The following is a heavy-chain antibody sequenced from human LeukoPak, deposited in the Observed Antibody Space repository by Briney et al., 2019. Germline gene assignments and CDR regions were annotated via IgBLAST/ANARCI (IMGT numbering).Heavy chain of an antibody. D-gene: IGHD3-10*01. J-gene: IGHJ2*01. Sequence: GGSLRLSCAASEFTFSSYYMSWVRQAPGKGLEWVSSISTSSSYIYYADSVKGRFTISRDNAKNSLYLQMNSLRAEDTAVYYCAREGLLWFGEYVRGRGTLVTVSS. CDR1: EFTFSSYY. V-gene: IGHV3-21*01. CDR2: ISTSSSYI. CDR3: AREGLLWFGEYV.